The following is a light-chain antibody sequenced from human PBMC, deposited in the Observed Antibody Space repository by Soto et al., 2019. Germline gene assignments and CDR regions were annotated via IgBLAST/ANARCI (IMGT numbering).Light chain of an antibody. CDR3: MQALQTPLT. CDR2: LGS. Sequence: EIVMTQSPLSLPVTPGEPASISCRTSQSLLHSNGYNYLDWYLQKPGQSPQLLIYLGSNRASGVPDRFSGSGSGTDFTLKISRVEAEDVGLYYCMQALQTPLTFGGGTKVEIK. CDR1: QSLLHSNGYNY. V-gene: IGKV2-28*01. J-gene: IGKJ4*01.